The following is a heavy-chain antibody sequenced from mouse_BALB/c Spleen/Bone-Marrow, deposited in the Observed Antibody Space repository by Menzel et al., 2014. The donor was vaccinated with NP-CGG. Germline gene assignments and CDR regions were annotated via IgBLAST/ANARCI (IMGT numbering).Heavy chain of an antibody. Sequence: EVQLQQSGGGLVQPGGSLKLSCAASGFDFSRYCMSWVRQAPGKGLEWIGEINPDSSTINYAPSLKDKFILSGDNAKNTLYLQMSKVRSDDTALYYCARLSYYGRFAYWGQGTLVTVSA. D-gene: IGHD1-1*01. CDR3: ARLSYYGRFAY. CDR1: GFDFSRYC. CDR2: INPDSSTI. V-gene: IGHV4-1*02. J-gene: IGHJ3*01.